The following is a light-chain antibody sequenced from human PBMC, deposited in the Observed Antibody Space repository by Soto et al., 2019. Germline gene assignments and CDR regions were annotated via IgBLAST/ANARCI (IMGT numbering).Light chain of an antibody. CDR3: QHYNNWPFT. Sequence: EIEMTQSPSTLSASPGERATLSCRASQSVSSNLAWYQQKPGQAPTLLIYGASARATGIPARFSGSGSGTEFTLTISSLQSEDFAVYYCQHYNNWPFTFGQGTKVEIK. CDR1: QSVSSN. CDR2: GAS. V-gene: IGKV3-15*01. J-gene: IGKJ2*01.